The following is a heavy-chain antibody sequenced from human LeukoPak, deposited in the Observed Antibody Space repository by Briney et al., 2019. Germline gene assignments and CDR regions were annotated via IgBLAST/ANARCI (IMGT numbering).Heavy chain of an antibody. CDR1: GGSISSYY. V-gene: IGHV4-59*01. CDR3: ARRYYDFWSGPGAFDI. Sequence: SSETLSLTCTVSGGSISSYYWSWIRQPPGKGLEWIGYIYYSGSTNYNPSLKSRVTISVDTSKNQFSLKLSSVTAADTAVYYCARRYYDFWSGPGAFDIWGQGTMVTVSS. D-gene: IGHD3-3*01. CDR2: IYYSGST. J-gene: IGHJ3*02.